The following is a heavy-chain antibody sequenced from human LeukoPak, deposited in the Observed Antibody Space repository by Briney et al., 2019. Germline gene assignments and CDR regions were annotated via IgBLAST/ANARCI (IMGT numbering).Heavy chain of an antibody. D-gene: IGHD1-26*01. CDR3: ARFNSGSYQHYFDY. CDR2: IYYHENT. Sequence: SETLSLTCTVSGGSISSSSDYWGWIRQAPGKGLEWIGSIYYHENTYYNSSLKSRVTISVDTSKNQLSLKLNSVTAADTAVYFCARFNSGSYQHYFDYWGQGTLVTVSS. CDR1: GGSISSSSDY. V-gene: IGHV4-39*01. J-gene: IGHJ4*02.